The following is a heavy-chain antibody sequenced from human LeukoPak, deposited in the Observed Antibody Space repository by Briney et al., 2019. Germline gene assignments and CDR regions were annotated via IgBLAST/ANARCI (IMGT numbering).Heavy chain of an antibody. V-gene: IGHV4-59*01. CDR3: ARGFADRSGFLLSYFDY. J-gene: IGHJ4*02. Sequence: SETLSLTCTISGGSISNYYWSWIRQPPGKGLEWMGYIHHSGSTNYNPSLKSRVTISVDTSKNQFSLKLSSVTAADTAVYYCARGFADRSGFLLSYFDYWGQGTLVTVSS. CDR2: IHHSGST. CDR1: GGSISNYY. D-gene: IGHD3-22*01.